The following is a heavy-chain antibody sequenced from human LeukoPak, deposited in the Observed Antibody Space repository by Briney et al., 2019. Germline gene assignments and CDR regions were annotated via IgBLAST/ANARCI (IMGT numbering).Heavy chain of an antibody. CDR2: ISSSSSYI. CDR3: AREEQWLGAYNWFDP. V-gene: IGHV3-21*01. J-gene: IGHJ5*02. CDR1: GFTFSSYS. D-gene: IGHD6-19*01. Sequence: TGRSLRLSCAASGFTFSSYSMNWVRQAPGKGLEWVSSISSSSSYIYYADSVKGRFTISRDNAKNSLYLQMNSLRAEDTAVYYCAREEQWLGAYNWFDPWGQGTLVTVSS.